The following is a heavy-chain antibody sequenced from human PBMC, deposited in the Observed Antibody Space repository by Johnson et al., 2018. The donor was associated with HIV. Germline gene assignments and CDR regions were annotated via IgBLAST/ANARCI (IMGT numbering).Heavy chain of an antibody. CDR3: ARERGRIAADAFDI. CDR2: ISSNGGST. J-gene: IGHJ3*02. CDR1: GFTFSSYA. Sequence: EKLVESGGGVVQPGGSLRLSCAAPGFTFSSYAMHWVRQAPGKGLEYVSAISSNGGSTYYANSVKGRFTISRDNSKNTLYLQMGSLRAEDMAVYYCARERGRIAADAFDIWGQGTMVTVSS. D-gene: IGHD6-13*01. V-gene: IGHV3-64*01.